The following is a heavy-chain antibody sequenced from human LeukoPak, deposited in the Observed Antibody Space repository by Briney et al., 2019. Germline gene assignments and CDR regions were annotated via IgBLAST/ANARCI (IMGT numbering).Heavy chain of an antibody. CDR1: GFTFSSYG. CDR3: ARSGGGYYNYYYSMDV. D-gene: IGHD3-16*01. V-gene: IGHV3-21*01. J-gene: IGHJ6*03. CDR2: IRSDNSDT. Sequence: GGSLRLSCATSGFTFSSYGMNWVRQAPGKGLEWLASIRSDNSDTYYADSVKGRFTISRDNAKKSLYLQMNSLRAEDTAVYYCARSGGGYYNYYYSMDVWGKGTTVTISS.